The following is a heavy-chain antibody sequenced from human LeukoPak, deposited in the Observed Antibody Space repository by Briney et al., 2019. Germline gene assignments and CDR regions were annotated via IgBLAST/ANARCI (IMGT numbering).Heavy chain of an antibody. CDR2: ISSSSSYI. CDR3: ARDSRSEGWLQFDY. V-gene: IGHV3-21*01. CDR1: GFTFSSYS. Sequence: KPGGSLRLSCAGSGFTFSSYSMNWVRQAPGKGLEWVSSISSSSSYIYYADSVKGRFTISRDNAKNSLYLQMSSLTAEDTAVYYCARDSRSEGWLQFDYWGQGTLVTVSS. D-gene: IGHD5-24*01. J-gene: IGHJ4*02.